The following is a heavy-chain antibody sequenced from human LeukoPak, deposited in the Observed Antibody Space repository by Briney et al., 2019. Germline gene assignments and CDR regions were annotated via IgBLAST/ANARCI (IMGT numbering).Heavy chain of an antibody. CDR3: TQRQGPTSGSYDYFDP. CDR1: GGSISGNY. CDR2: IHSSGYT. D-gene: IGHD1-26*01. J-gene: IGHJ5*02. V-gene: IGHV4-4*09. Sequence: SETLSLTCTVSGGSISGNYWSWIRQPPGQGLEWIAYIHSSGYTNYNPSLRSRVTISVDTSNNQFSLKVPSVTAADTAIYYCTQRQGPTSGSYDYFDPWGQGALVTVSS.